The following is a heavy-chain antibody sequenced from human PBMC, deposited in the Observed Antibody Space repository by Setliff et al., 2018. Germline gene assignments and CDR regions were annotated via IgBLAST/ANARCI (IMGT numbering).Heavy chain of an antibody. J-gene: IGHJ4*02. V-gene: IGHV4-61*02. D-gene: IGHD3-3*01. CDR3: ARTTHYDFWSGYLY. CDR2: IHPSGST. CDR1: GDSISSGSYH. Sequence: SETLSLTCTVSGDSISSGSYHWSWIRKPAGKGLEWIGRIHPSGSTNYNPSLKSRVTISVDTSKNQFSLNLNSVTAADTAVYFCARTTHYDFWSGYLYWGQGTLVTVSS.